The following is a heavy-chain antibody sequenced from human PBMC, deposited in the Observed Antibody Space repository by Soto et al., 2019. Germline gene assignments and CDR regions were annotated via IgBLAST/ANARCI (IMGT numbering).Heavy chain of an antibody. J-gene: IGHJ4*02. CDR2: IYHSGST. V-gene: IGHV4-59*01. CDR1: GGKRIGYY. D-gene: IGHD2-15*01. Sequence: TCTVSGGKRIGYYCTCIRQSPGKGLEWIGYIYHSGSTDYNPSLRSRITISIDTSKNQFSLKLNSVTAADTAVYYCARAILGFRFDLWGQGTLLTVSS. CDR3: ARAILGFRFDL.